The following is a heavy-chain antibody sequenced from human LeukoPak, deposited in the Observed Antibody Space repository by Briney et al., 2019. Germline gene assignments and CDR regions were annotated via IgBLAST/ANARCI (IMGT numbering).Heavy chain of an antibody. V-gene: IGHV3-23*01. J-gene: IGHJ4*02. CDR2: ISGSGGTT. CDR3: AKSCCSTSSCYDGFDC. Sequence: GGSPRLSCAASGFTFSTYAMSWVRQAPGKGLEWVSGISGSGGTTYYADSVKGRFTISRDNSKNTLYLQMNSLRAEDTAVYYCAKSCCSTSSCYDGFDCWGQGTLVTVSS. CDR1: GFTFSTYA. D-gene: IGHD2-2*01.